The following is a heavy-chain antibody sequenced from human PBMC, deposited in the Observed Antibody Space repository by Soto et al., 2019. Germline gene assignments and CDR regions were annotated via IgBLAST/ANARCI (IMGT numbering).Heavy chain of an antibody. CDR1: GYTFTDYA. D-gene: IGHD2-21*01. V-gene: IGHV1-3*04. CDR3: AKGSRMWTPDY. J-gene: IGHJ4*02. CDR2: INTGNGNT. Sequence: ASVKVSCKASGYTFTDYAMHWVRQAPGQRLEWMGWINTGNGNTKFSLKFQGRVTITRDTSATTAYMELTILRSEDTAVYYCAKGSRMWTPDYWGQGTLVTVS.